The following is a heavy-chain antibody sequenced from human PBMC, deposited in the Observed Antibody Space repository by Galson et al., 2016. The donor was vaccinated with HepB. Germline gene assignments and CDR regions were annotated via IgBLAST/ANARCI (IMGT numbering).Heavy chain of an antibody. CDR3: AGELGYDKNKWFDP. CDR1: GASISSHY. D-gene: IGHD3-22*01. J-gene: IGHJ5*02. CDR2: IYDSGST. V-gene: IGHV4-59*11. Sequence: SETLSLTCTVSGASISSHYWGWIRQPPGKGLEWIAYIYDSGSTNYKPSLKRRVTISIDTSKNQFSLKLSSVTAADTAFYYCAGELGYDKNKWFDPWGQGTLVTVSS.